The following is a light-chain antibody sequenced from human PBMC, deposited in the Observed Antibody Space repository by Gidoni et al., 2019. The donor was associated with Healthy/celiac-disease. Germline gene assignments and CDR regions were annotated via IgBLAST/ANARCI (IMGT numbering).Light chain of an antibody. Sequence: EIVLTQSPATLSLSPGERATLSCRSSQSVSSYLAWYQQKPGQAPRLLIYDESNSSTGIPARFRGSGSGTDFTLTISSLEPEDFAVYYCQQRSNWLTFGGGTKVEI. V-gene: IGKV3-11*01. CDR2: DES. CDR3: QQRSNWLT. CDR1: QSVSSY. J-gene: IGKJ4*01.